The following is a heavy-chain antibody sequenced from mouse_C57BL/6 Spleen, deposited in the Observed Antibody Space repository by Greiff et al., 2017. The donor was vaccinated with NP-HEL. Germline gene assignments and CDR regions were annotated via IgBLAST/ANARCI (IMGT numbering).Heavy chain of an antibody. Sequence: EVHLVESAGGLVQPGSSMKLSCTASGFTFSDYYMAWVRQVPEKGLEWVANINYDGSSTYYLDSLKSRFIISRDNAKNILYLQMSSLKSEDTATYYCARDRGRDYAMDYWGQGTSVTVSS. CDR1: GFTFSDYY. CDR2: INYDGSST. V-gene: IGHV5-16*01. D-gene: IGHD3-1*01. CDR3: ARDRGRDYAMDY. J-gene: IGHJ4*01.